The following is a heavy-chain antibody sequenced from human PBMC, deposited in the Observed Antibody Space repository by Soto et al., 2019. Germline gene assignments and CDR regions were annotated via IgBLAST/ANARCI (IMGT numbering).Heavy chain of an antibody. CDR1: GFSFGDYA. Sequence: GGSLRLSCAASGFSFGDYAMSWVRQAPGKGLDWVSAIGGSGAYTYIADSVKGRFTISRDNSKNTLYLQMNNLRAEDTAIYYCAKGSSGSRPYFFDFWGRGALVTVSS. CDR2: IGGSGAYT. V-gene: IGHV3-23*01. CDR3: AKGSSGSRPYFFDF. J-gene: IGHJ4*02. D-gene: IGHD2-2*01.